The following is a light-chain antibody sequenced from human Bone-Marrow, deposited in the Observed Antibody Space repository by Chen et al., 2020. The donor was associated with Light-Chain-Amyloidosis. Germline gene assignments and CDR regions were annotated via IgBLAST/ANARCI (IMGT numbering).Light chain of an antibody. V-gene: IGKV1-5*03. Sequence: DIQLTQSPPTLFASVGDRVTITCRASQSISSWLAWYQQKPGKAPKLLIYKASSLESGVPSRFSGSGSGTEFTLTISSLQPDDFATYYCQQYNSYLYTFGQGTKLEIK. CDR2: KAS. J-gene: IGKJ2*01. CDR1: QSISSW. CDR3: QQYNSYLYT.